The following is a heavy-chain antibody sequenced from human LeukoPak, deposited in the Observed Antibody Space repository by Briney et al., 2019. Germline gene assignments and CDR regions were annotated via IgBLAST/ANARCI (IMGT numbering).Heavy chain of an antibody. CDR3: ARGHVIVVNNWFDP. Sequence: ASVKVSCKVSGYTLTELSMHWVRQAPGKGLEWMGGFDPEDGETVYAQKFQGRVTMTEDTSTDTAYMELSSLRSEDTAVYYCARGHVIVVNNWFDPWGQGTLVTVSS. J-gene: IGHJ5*02. V-gene: IGHV1-24*01. CDR2: FDPEDGET. D-gene: IGHD3-22*01. CDR1: GYTLTELS.